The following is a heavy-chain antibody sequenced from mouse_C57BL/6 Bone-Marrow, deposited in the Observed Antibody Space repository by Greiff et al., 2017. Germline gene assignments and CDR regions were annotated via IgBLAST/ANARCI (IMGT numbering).Heavy chain of an antibody. J-gene: IGHJ4*01. CDR1: GFTFSSYG. V-gene: IGHV5-6*01. Sequence: EVQGVESGGDLVKPGGSLKLSCAASGFTFSSYGMSWVRQTPDKRLEWVATISSGGSDTYYPDSVKGRFTISRDNAKNTLYLQMSSLKSEDTAMYYCARLLGPYYYAMDYWGQGTSVTVSS. D-gene: IGHD4-1*01. CDR3: ARLLGPYYYAMDY. CDR2: ISSGGSDT.